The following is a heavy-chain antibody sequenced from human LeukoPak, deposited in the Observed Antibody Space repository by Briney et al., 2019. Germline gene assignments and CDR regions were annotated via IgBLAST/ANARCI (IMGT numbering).Heavy chain of an antibody. CDR3: AKSRGSGYYYAPFDY. Sequence: GGSLRLSCAASELTFSRYAMTWVRQAPGKGLEWVSTISAGGENTFYADSVKGRFTISRDNSRSTHYLQMNSLRAEDTAVYYCAKSRGSGYYYAPFDYWGQGTLVTVSS. D-gene: IGHD3-22*01. J-gene: IGHJ4*02. V-gene: IGHV3-23*01. CDR1: ELTFSRYA. CDR2: ISAGGENT.